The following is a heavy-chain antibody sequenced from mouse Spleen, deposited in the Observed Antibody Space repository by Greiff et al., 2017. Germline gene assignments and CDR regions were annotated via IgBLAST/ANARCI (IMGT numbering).Heavy chain of an antibody. CDR3: ARWPYDYDGDYYAMDY. CDR1: GYSITSDYA. J-gene: IGHJ4*01. Sequence: ESGPGLVKPSQSLSLTCTVTGYSITSDYAWNWIRQFPGNKLEWMGYISYSGSTSYNPSLKSRISITRDTSKNQFFLQLNSVTTEDTATYYCARWPYDYDGDYYAMDYWGQGTSVTVSS. V-gene: IGHV3-2*02. CDR2: ISYSGST. D-gene: IGHD2-4*01.